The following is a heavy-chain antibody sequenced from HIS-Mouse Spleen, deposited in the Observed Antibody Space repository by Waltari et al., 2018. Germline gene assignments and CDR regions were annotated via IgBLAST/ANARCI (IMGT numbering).Heavy chain of an antibody. CDR1: GFTFSSYG. D-gene: IGHD6-19*01. Sequence: QVQLVESVGGVVQPGRSLRLSCAASGFTFSSYGMHWVRQAPGKGVGWVAVISYDGSNNYYADSVKGRFTISRDNSKNTLYLQMNSLRAEDTAVYYCAKASSGWLDYWGQGTLVTVSS. J-gene: IGHJ4*02. CDR2: ISYDGSNN. CDR3: AKASSGWLDY. V-gene: IGHV3-30*18.